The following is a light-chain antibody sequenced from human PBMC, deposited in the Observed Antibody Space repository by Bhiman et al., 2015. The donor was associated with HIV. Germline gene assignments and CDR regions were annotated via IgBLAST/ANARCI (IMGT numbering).Light chain of an antibody. J-gene: IGLJ1*01. CDR1: SSNIGAGYD. V-gene: IGLV1-40*01. CDR3: SSYTSSSAYV. Sequence: QPVLTQPPSVSGAPGQRVTISCIGNSSNIGAGYDVHWYQQLPGTAPKYLIDTNRPSGVPDRFSGSKSGTSASLAITGLQAEDEADYYCSSYTSSSAYVFGTGTKVTVL. CDR2: T.